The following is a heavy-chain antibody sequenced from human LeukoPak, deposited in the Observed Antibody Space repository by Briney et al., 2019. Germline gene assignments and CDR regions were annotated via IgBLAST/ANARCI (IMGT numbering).Heavy chain of an antibody. J-gene: IGHJ4*02. CDR1: GGSISSRSYY. Sequence: SSETLSLTCTVSGGSISSRSYYWGWIRQPPGKGLEWIGNMYHSGITYYNASLKSRVTISVDTSNNQFSLKLNSVTAADTAVYYCARRYSNSYFDFWGQGTLVTVSS. CDR2: MYHSGIT. CDR3: ARRYSNSYFDF. D-gene: IGHD4-11*01. V-gene: IGHV4-39*07.